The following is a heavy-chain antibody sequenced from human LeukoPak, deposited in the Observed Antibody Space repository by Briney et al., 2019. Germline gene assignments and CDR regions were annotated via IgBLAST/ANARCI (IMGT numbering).Heavy chain of an antibody. Sequence: GASVKVSCKASGYTFTSYDINWVRQATGQGPEWMGWMNPNSGNTGYAQKFQGRVTMTRNTSISTAYMELSSLRSEDTAVYYCARGTVPYETKYPRSIIVVVPAAMGDDAFDIWGQGTMVTVSS. CDR1: GYTFTSYD. CDR2: MNPNSGNT. D-gene: IGHD2-2*01. J-gene: IGHJ3*02. CDR3: ARGTVPYETKYPRSIIVVVPAAMGDDAFDI. V-gene: IGHV1-8*01.